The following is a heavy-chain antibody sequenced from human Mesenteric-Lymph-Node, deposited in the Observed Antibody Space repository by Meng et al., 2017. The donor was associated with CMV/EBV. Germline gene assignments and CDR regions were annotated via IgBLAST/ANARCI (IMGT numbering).Heavy chain of an antibody. D-gene: IGHD6-19*01. J-gene: IGHJ4*02. Sequence: SGPTLVKPTQTLTLTCTVSGFSLTTGGMRVSWIRQPPNKALEWLTRSDWDDDKFYSTSLKTRLTISKDASKNQVVLTMTNMDPVDTATYYCSRITTSGWPDYWGQGILVTVSS. CDR1: GFSLTTGGMR. CDR2: SDWDDDK. CDR3: SRITTSGWPDY. V-gene: IGHV2-70D*14.